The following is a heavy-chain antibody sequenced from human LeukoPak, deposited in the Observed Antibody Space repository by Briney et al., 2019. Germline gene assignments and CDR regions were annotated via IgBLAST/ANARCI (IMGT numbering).Heavy chain of an antibody. Sequence: GGSLRLSCAASGFTFSDNYMSWIRLAPGKGLEWVSYISSSSSYTNYADSVKGRFTISRDNAKNSLYLQMNNLRAEDTAVYYCARDRTGSDVWGKGTTVTVSS. J-gene: IGHJ6*04. CDR3: ARDRTGSDV. D-gene: IGHD3/OR15-3a*01. CDR1: GFTFSDNY. CDR2: ISSSSSYT. V-gene: IGHV3-11*06.